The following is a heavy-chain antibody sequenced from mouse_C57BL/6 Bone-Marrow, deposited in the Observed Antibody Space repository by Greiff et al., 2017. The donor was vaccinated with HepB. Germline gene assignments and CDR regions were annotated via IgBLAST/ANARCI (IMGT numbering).Heavy chain of an antibody. CDR2: IYPSDSET. CDR1: GYTFTSYW. D-gene: IGHD1-1*01. V-gene: IGHV1-61*01. CDR3: GYGSLAWFAY. Sequence: QVQLQQSGAELVRPGSSVKLSCKASGYTFTSYWMDWVKQRPGQGLEWIGNIYPSDSETHYNQKFKDKATLTVDKSSSTAYMQLSSLTSEDSAVYYCGYGSLAWFAYWGQGTLVTVSA. J-gene: IGHJ3*01.